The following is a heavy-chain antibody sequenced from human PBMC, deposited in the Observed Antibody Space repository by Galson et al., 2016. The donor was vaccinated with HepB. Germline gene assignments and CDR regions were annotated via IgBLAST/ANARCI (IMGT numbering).Heavy chain of an antibody. Sequence: SLRLSCAASGFTYNDYALHWGRQVPGKGLEWVAGMRRNRGSIGYADSVGGRFSISRDNAKNSLYLQMNSLRAEDTALYYCAKDLGDVTAAAGYWGQGTLITVSS. J-gene: IGHJ4*02. CDR1: GFTYNDYA. CDR3: AKDLGDVTAAAGY. D-gene: IGHD6-13*01. CDR2: MRRNRGSI. V-gene: IGHV3-9*01.